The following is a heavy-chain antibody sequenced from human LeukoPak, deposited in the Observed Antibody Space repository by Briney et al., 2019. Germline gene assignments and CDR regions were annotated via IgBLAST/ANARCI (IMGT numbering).Heavy chain of an antibody. CDR3: ARSIRLVLDAFDI. CDR2: IYYSGST. V-gene: IGHV4-39*01. D-gene: IGHD3-9*01. J-gene: IGHJ3*02. Sequence: SETLSLTCTVSGGSISSSSYYWGWTRQPPGKGLEWIGSIYYSGSTYYNPSLKSRVTISVDTSKNQFSLKLSSVTAADTAVYYCARSIRLVLDAFDIWGQGTMVTVSS. CDR1: GGSISSSSYY.